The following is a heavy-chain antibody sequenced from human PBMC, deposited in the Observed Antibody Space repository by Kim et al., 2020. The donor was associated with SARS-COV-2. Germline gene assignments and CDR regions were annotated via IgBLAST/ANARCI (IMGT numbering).Heavy chain of an antibody. CDR2: INVANGNT. D-gene: IGHD3-10*01. CDR3: TRGSGSYYGDY. V-gene: IGHV1-3*01. J-gene: IGHJ4*02. Sequence: ASVKVSCKASGFTFINYAMHWVRQAPGQGLEWMGWINVANGNTKYSQKFQGRVTITRDTSSSTAYMDLSSLISEDTAVYYCTRGSGSYYGDYWGQGTLVTVSS. CDR1: GFTFINYA.